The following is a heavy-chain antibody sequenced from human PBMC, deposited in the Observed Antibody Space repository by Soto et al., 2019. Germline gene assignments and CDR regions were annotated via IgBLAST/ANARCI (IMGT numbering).Heavy chain of an antibody. CDR2: IAHDGSRE. V-gene: IGHV3-30*18. D-gene: IGHD5-12*01. Sequence: QVQMVESGGGVVQPGRSLRLSCAASGFTFSTYGIHWVRQAPGKGLEWVAVIAHDGSREYYADSVKGRFAISRDNSKNTLYLQMNSLRAEDTAVYYCAKLRYSVYDYTYYYGLDVWGQGTTVTVSS. CDR3: AKLRYSVYDYTYYYGLDV. CDR1: GFTFSTYG. J-gene: IGHJ6*02.